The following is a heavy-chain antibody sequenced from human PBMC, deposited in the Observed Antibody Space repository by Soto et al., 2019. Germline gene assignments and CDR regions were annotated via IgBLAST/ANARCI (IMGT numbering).Heavy chain of an antibody. D-gene: IGHD3-10*01. CDR1: GFTFSSYS. CDR3: SKCGENYGLAYYHYSDD. CDR2: ISSSSSYL. J-gene: IGHJ4*02. Sequence: GGSLRLSCAASGFTFSSYSMNWVRQAPGKGLEWVSSISSSSSYLYYEDSVKGRLTISRANAKNSLYLQMNSLRAEDAAVYYCSKCGENYGLAYYHYSDDWGGGTAVTVSS. V-gene: IGHV3-21*04.